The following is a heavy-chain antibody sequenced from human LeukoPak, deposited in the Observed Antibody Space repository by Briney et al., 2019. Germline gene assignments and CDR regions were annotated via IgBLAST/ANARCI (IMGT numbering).Heavy chain of an antibody. V-gene: IGHV3-21*01. D-gene: IGHD3-22*01. CDR2: ISSSSSYI. Sequence: PGGSLRLSCAASEFTFSSYSMNWVCQAPGKGLEWVSSISSSSSYIYYADSVKGRFTISRDDAKNSLYLQMNSLRAEDTAVYYCARGRAWGDYYDSSGYRHFDYWGQGTLVTVSS. CDR3: ARGRAWGDYYDSSGYRHFDY. J-gene: IGHJ4*02. CDR1: EFTFSSYS.